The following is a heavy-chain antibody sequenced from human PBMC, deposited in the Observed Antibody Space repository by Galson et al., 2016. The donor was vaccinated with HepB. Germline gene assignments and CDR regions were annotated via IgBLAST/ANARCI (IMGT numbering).Heavy chain of an antibody. Sequence: VRQVLGKGLEWVSGINWDSGRTGYVDSVKGRFTISVDTSKNQFSLKLSYVTAADTAVYYCARDKGLAAAGRGNFDYWGQGTLVTVSS. V-gene: IGHV3-9*01. CDR3: ARDKGLAAAGRGNFDY. D-gene: IGHD6-13*01. J-gene: IGHJ4*02. CDR2: INWDSGRT.